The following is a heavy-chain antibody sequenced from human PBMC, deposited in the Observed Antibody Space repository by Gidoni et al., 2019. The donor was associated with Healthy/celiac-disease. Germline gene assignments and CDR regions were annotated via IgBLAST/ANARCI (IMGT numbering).Heavy chain of an antibody. CDR2: MNPNSGNT. D-gene: IGHD3-10*01. V-gene: IGHV1-8*01. CDR3: ARRLYGSGPTDY. J-gene: IGHJ4*02. Sequence: QVQLVQSGAEVKKPGASVKVSCKASGSTFTSYDINWVRQASGQGLEWMGWMNPNSGNTGYAQKFQGRVTMTRNTSISTAYMERSSLRSEDTAVYYCARRLYGSGPTDYWGQGTLVTVSS. CDR1: GSTFTSYD.